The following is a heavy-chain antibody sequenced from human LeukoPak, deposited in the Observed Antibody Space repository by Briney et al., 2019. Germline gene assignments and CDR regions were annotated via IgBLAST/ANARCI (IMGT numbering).Heavy chain of an antibody. CDR3: ASLRWEGGYPIRFDY. CDR2: INHSGST. Sequence: PSETLSLTCAVYGGSFSGYYWSWIRQPPGKGLEWIGEINHSGSTNYNPSLKSRVTISVDTSKNQFSLKLSSVTAADTAVYYCASLRWEGGYPIRFDYWGQGTLVTVSS. V-gene: IGHV4-34*01. CDR1: GGSFSGYY. J-gene: IGHJ4*02. D-gene: IGHD5-12*01.